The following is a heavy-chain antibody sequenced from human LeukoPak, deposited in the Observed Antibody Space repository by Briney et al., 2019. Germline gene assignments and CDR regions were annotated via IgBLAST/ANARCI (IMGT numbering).Heavy chain of an antibody. V-gene: IGHV3-30*04. CDR1: GFTFSSYA. D-gene: IGHD6-13*01. Sequence: PGRSLRLSCAASGFTFSSYAMHWVRQAPGKGLEWVAVISYDGSNKYYADSVKGRFTISRDNSKSTLYLQMNNLRVEDTAVYYCAKDRAIAAVGTGPLNYWGQGTLVIVSS. CDR2: ISYDGSNK. J-gene: IGHJ4*02. CDR3: AKDRAIAAVGTGPLNY.